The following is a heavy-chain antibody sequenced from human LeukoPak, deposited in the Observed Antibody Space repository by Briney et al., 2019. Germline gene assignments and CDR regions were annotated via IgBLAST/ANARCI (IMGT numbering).Heavy chain of an antibody. CDR3: ARDPLITYYYDSSGNHADWFDP. Sequence: GRSLRLSRAASGFTFSSYSMNWVRQAPGKGLEWVSSISSSSSYIYYADSVKGRFTISRDNAKNSLYLQMNSLRAEDTAVYYCARDPLITYYYDSSGNHADWFDPWGQGILVTVSS. D-gene: IGHD3-22*01. CDR1: GFTFSSYS. V-gene: IGHV3-21*01. CDR2: ISSSSSYI. J-gene: IGHJ5*02.